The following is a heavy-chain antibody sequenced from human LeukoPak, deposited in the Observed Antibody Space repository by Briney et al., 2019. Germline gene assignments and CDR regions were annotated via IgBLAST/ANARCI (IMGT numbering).Heavy chain of an antibody. D-gene: IGHD3-22*01. Sequence: ASVKVSCKASGGTFSSYAISWVRQAPGQGLEWMGWISAYNGNTNYAQKLQGRVTMTTDTSTSTAYMELRSLRSDDTAVYYCARPSGYPYYFDYWGQGTLVTVSS. CDR2: ISAYNGNT. CDR1: GGTFSSYA. CDR3: ARPSGYPYYFDY. J-gene: IGHJ4*02. V-gene: IGHV1-18*01.